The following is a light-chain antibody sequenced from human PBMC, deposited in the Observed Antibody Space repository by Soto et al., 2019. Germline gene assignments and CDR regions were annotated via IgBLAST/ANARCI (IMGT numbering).Light chain of an antibody. Sequence: IVLTQSPATLSLWPGETAVLSCRASQTVNTYLSCYQQRPGQAPRLLIYDASKRVPGIPARFSGSGSGTDFTLTISSLEPEDFAVYYCQQRGTSITFGQGTRLDIE. J-gene: IGKJ5*01. CDR3: QQRGTSIT. CDR1: QTVNTY. CDR2: DAS. V-gene: IGKV3-11*01.